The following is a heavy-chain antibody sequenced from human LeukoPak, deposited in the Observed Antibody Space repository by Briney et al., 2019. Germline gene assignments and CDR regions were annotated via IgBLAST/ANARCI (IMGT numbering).Heavy chain of an antibody. V-gene: IGHV3-23*01. J-gene: IGHJ5*02. Sequence: GGSLRLSCAASGFTFSSYAMSWVRQAPGKGLEWVSALSASGGTTYYADSVKGRFTISRDNSKNTLYLQMSSLRAEDTAIYYCAKEPREYCSSTRFPNWIDPWGQGTLVTVSS. D-gene: IGHD2-2*01. CDR2: LSASGGTT. CDR1: GFTFSSYA. CDR3: AKEPREYCSSTRFPNWIDP.